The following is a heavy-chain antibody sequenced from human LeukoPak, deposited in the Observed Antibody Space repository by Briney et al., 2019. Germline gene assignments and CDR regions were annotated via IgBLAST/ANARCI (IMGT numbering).Heavy chain of an antibody. CDR2: ISGSGGST. D-gene: IGHD7-27*01. J-gene: IGHJ4*02. CDR1: GFTFSGLA. V-gene: IGHV3-23*01. Sequence: GGPWGLSGEASGFTFSGLAMSGFRKPPGKGREGVSAISGSGGSTYYADSVKGRFTISRDNSKNTLYLQMNSLRAEDTAVYYCAKGTGDTGYYFDYWGQGTLVTVSS. CDR3: AKGTGDTGYYFDY.